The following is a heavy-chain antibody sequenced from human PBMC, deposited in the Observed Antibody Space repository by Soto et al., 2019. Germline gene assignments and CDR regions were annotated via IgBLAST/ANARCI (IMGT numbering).Heavy chain of an antibody. CDR1: GGTFSSYA. CDR3: ARGYDYVWGSYRYTSDNWFDP. J-gene: IGHJ5*02. CDR2: IIPIFGTA. D-gene: IGHD3-16*02. V-gene: IGHV1-69*05. Sequence: SVKVSCKASGGTFSSYAISWVRQAPGQGLEWMGGIIPIFGTANYAQKFQGRVTMTRNTSISTAYMELSSLRSEDTAVYYCARGYDYVWGSYRYTSDNWFDPWGQGTLVTVSS.